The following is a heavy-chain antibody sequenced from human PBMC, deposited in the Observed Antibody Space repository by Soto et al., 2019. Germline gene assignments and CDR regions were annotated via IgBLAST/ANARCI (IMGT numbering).Heavy chain of an antibody. CDR1: GVTVSSNH. CDR3: ARGITLPNPLDY. CDR2: FYRGGST. D-gene: IGHD1-20*01. J-gene: IGHJ4*02. Sequence: GGSLRLSCAVSGVTVSSNHINWVRQAPGKGLEWVSIFYRGGSTHYADSVQGRFTISRDSSKNMVYLQMNSLRAEDTAVYYCARGITLPNPLDYWGQGALVTVSS. V-gene: IGHV3-66*01.